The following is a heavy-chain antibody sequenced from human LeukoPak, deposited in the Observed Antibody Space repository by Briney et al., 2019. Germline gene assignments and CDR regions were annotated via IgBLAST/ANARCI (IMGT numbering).Heavy chain of an antibody. CDR3: ASGAFLVSEYFQH. CDR1: GFSFDDYA. Sequence: GGSLRLSCVGSGFSFDDYAMSWVRQTPGKGLEWVSLIGWDGSATYYADSVRGRVTIFRDNSKNSVYLQMDSLGNDDAALYYCASGAFLVSEYFQHWGPGTLVTVSS. CDR2: IGWDGSAT. D-gene: IGHD1-26*01. J-gene: IGHJ1*01. V-gene: IGHV3-43D*03.